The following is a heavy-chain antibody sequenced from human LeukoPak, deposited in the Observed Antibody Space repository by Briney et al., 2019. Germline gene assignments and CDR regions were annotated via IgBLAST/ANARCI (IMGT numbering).Heavy chain of an antibody. CDR2: INSDGGAT. Sequence: GGSLRLSCAGSGFTFSSYWMHWVRQVPGEGLVWVSRINSDGGATSYAGSVRGRFTISRDNAKNTLHLQVSSLRPEDTAVYYCARGSGSTVMDYWGQGTLVTVSS. CDR3: ARGSGSTVMDY. V-gene: IGHV3-74*01. D-gene: IGHD5-18*01. CDR1: GFTFSSYW. J-gene: IGHJ4*02.